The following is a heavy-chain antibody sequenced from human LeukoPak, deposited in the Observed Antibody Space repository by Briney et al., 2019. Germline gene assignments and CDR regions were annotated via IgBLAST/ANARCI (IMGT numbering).Heavy chain of an antibody. CDR2: ISMSTSYI. V-gene: IGHV3-21*01. CDR3: ARGVVIVPAAHTDYYHYGMDV. D-gene: IGHD2-2*01. CDR1: GFNFRSYS. Sequence: PGGSLRLSCAASGFNFRSYSMNWVRQTPGKGLEWVLSISMSTSYIYYADSVKGRFIISRDNAQNSLYLQMNSLRAEDTAIYYCARGVVIVPAAHTDYYHYGMDVWGQGTTVTVSS. J-gene: IGHJ6*02.